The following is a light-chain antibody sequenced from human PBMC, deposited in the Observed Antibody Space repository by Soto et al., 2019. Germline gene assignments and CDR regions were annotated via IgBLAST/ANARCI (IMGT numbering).Light chain of an antibody. CDR1: QSISSY. V-gene: IGKV1-39*01. J-gene: IGKJ1*01. Sequence: DIQMTQSPSSLSASIGDRFTITCRASQSISSYLNWYQQKPGKAPKLLIYAASSLQSGVPSRFSGSGSGTDFTFTISSLQPEDFATYYCQQSYSTPWTFGQGTKVDIK. CDR2: AAS. CDR3: QQSYSTPWT.